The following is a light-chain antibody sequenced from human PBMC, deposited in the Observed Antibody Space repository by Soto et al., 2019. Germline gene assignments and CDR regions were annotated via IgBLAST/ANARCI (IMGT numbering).Light chain of an antibody. Sequence: EIVMTQSPATLSVSPGERATLSCRASQSITRNLAWYQQSPGQAPRLLIYGASTRATGIPARFSGSGSGTEFTLTINSLQSEDFAVYYCQQRSNWPITFGQGTRLEIK. CDR2: GAS. CDR1: QSITRN. V-gene: IGKV3-15*01. J-gene: IGKJ5*01. CDR3: QQRSNWPIT.